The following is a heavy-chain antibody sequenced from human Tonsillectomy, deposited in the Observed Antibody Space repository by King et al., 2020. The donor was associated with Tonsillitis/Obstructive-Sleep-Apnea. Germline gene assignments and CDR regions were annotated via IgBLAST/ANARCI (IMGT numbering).Heavy chain of an antibody. D-gene: IGHD5-18*01. CDR3: ARLSDTAMVYYSDY. Sequence: VQMVESGGGLVKPGGSLRLACAASGFTFSDYYMSWIRQAPGKGLEWVSYISSSGRAIYYADSVKGRFTISRDNAKNLLYLQMNSLRAEDTAVYYCARLSDTAMVYYSDYWRQGTLLTVSS. V-gene: IGHV3-11*01. CDR2: ISSSGRAI. J-gene: IGHJ4*02. CDR1: GFTFSDYY.